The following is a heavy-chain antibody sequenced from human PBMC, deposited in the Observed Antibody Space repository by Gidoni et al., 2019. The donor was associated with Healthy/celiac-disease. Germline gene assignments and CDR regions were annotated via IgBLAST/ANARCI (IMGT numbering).Heavy chain of an antibody. CDR3: ARGGYSYSDAFDI. D-gene: IGHD5-18*01. Sequence: QVQLVESGGGVVQPGRSLRLSCAASGFTFSSYGMHWVRQAPGKGLEWVAVIWYDGSKKYYADSVKGRFTISRDNSKNTLYLQMNSLRAEDTAVYYCARGGYSYSDAFDIWGQGTMVTVSS. V-gene: IGHV3-33*01. J-gene: IGHJ3*02. CDR2: IWYDGSKK. CDR1: GFTFSSYG.